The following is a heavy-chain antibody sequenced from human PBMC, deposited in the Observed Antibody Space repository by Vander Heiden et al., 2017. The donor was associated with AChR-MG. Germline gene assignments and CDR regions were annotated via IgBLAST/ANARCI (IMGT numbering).Heavy chain of an antibody. CDR2: IYYSGRT. CDR1: GGSISSGDYY. D-gene: IGHD3-3*01. J-gene: IGHJ6*03. CDR3: ARDHYDFGSGYNYYYMDV. Sequence: QVQLQESGPGLVKPSQTLSSTCTVSGGSISSGDYYWSWIRQPPGKGLEWIGYIYYSGRTYYKQSLKRRVTISVDTSKNQCSRKLSSVTAAETAVYYCARDHYDFGSGYNYYYMDVWGKVTTVTVSS. V-gene: IGHV4-30-4*01.